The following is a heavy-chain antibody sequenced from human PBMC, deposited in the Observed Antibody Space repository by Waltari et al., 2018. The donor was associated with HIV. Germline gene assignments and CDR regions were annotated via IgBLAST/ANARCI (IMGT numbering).Heavy chain of an antibody. V-gene: IGHV3-7*03. CDR2: LKRDGTEP. CDR1: GFTCHHSS. D-gene: IGHD6-25*01. J-gene: IGHJ4*02. CDR3: VRDDPGYLPIDY. Sequence: VESGGGLVEPVGSLALSCGTSGFTCHHSSMNWVRRRTGAGLEWVASLKRDGTEPSYGDATEGRFTISRDNSANSVFLHIDRLKVEDTARYFCVRDDPGYLPIDYWGQGTVVTV.